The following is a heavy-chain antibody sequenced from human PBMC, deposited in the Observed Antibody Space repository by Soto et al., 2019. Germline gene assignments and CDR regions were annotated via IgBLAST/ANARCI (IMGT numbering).Heavy chain of an antibody. V-gene: IGHV1-8*01. CDR1: GYTFTSYD. Sequence: ASVKVSCKASGYTFTSYDINWVRQATGQGLEWMGWMNPNSGNTGYAQKFQGRVTMTRNTSISTAYMELSSLRSEDTAVYYCARVFGYCTNGVCYYYYMDVWGKGTTVTVSS. CDR3: ARVFGYCTNGVCYYYYMDV. CDR2: MNPNSGNT. J-gene: IGHJ6*03. D-gene: IGHD2-8*01.